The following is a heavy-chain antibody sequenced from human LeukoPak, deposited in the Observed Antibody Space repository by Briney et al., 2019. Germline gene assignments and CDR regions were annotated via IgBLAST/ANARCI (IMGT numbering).Heavy chain of an antibody. CDR1: GFTFRTYG. V-gene: IGHV3-21*01. CDR3: ARGSRGNIAAAGDFDY. D-gene: IGHD6-13*01. J-gene: IGHJ4*02. Sequence: GGTLRLSCAASGFTFRTYGMSWVRQAPGKGLEWVSSISSSSIYIYYADSVKGRFTISRDNAKNSLYLQMNSLRAEDTAVYYCARGSRGNIAAAGDFDYWGQGTLVTVSS. CDR2: ISSSSIYI.